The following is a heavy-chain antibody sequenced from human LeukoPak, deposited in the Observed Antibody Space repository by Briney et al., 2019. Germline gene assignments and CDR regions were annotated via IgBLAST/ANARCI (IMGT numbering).Heavy chain of an antibody. CDR3: VKVSGRGPRGPFDF. CDR2: ISGSGYST. Sequence: GRSLRLSCAASGFTFHNYAMTWVRQAPGKGLECVSGISGSGYSTYYADSVKGRFTISRDVSKNTLFMQMNSLRVEDTAVYYCVKVSGRGPRGPFDFWGQGTLVTVSS. J-gene: IGHJ4*02. D-gene: IGHD1-26*01. V-gene: IGHV3-23*01. CDR1: GFTFHNYA.